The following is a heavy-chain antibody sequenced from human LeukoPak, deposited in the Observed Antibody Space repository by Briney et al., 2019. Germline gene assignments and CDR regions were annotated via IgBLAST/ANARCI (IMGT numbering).Heavy chain of an antibody. Sequence: SETLPLTCTVSGGSISSGDYYWSWIRQPPGKGLEWIGYIYYSGSTYYNPSLKSRVTISVDTSKNQFSLKLSSVTAADTAVYYCARHWVGGDSHFDYWGQGTLVTVSS. CDR3: ARHWVGGDSHFDY. D-gene: IGHD1-26*01. CDR2: IYYSGST. CDR1: GGSISSGDYY. V-gene: IGHV4-30-4*01. J-gene: IGHJ4*02.